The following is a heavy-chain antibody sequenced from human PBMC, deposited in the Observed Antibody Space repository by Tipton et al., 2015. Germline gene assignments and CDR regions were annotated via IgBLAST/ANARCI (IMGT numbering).Heavy chain of an antibody. D-gene: IGHD2-21*02. Sequence: GLVKPSETLSLTCAVSGGSITTNSYFWGWIRQPPGTGLEWIGSLFYDGFANYNPTLDSRVTMSADTSKNQFSLTLTSVTAADSAIYYCVRQHFASTYGWRPGRFDNWGQGVLVTVSS. J-gene: IGHJ4*02. CDR2: LFYDGFA. V-gene: IGHV4-39*01. CDR3: VRQHFASTYGWRPGRFDN. CDR1: GGSITTNSYF.